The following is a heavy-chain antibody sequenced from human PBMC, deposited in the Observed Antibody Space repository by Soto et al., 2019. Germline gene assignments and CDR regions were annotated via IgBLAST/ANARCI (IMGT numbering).Heavy chain of an antibody. CDR3: ARLMSSIWYDGSGGYFDY. CDR1: GYTFTDYY. J-gene: IGHJ4*02. Sequence: QVQLVQSGAEVKKPGASVKVSCTASGYTFTDYYMHWVRQAPGQGLECVGIINPSGGSATYAQKLPGRVIMTSDMTTSTVYLELSGLRSEDTAVYYCARLMSSIWYDGSGGYFDYWGQGTLVTVSS. CDR2: INPSGGSA. V-gene: IGHV1-46*01. D-gene: IGHD6-13*01.